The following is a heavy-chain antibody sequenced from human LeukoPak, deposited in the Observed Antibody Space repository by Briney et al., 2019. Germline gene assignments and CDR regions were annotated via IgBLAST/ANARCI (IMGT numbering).Heavy chain of an antibody. J-gene: IGHJ4*02. V-gene: IGHV4-59*01. CDR3: ARDLRHDSSGWAFDY. D-gene: IGHD3-22*01. CDR2: IYYSGST. Sequence: SETLSLTCTVSGGSISSYYWSWIRQPPGKGLEWIGYIYYSGSTNYNPSLKSRVAMSVDTSKNQFSLKLSSVTAADTAVHYCARDLRHDSSGWAFDYWGQGTLVTVSS. CDR1: GGSISSYY.